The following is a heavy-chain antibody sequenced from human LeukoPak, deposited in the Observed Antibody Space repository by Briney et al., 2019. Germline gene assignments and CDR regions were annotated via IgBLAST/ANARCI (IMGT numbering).Heavy chain of an antibody. CDR2: IYHSGKT. CDR1: GFTVNSNY. V-gene: IGHV4-38-2*01. J-gene: IGHJ6*03. CDR3: ATLVFGYYMDV. D-gene: IGHD3-10*02. Sequence: AGGSLRLSCAASGFTVNSNYMSWVRQSPGTGLEYIGSIYHSGKTQYNPPLKSRVSISIDTSKNQFSLNLTSMTAADTAVYYCATLVFGYYMDVWGKGTTVIVSS.